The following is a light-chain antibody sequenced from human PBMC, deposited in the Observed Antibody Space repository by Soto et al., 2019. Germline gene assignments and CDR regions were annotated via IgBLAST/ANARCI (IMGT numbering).Light chain of an antibody. CDR1: QSISSW. V-gene: IGKV1-5*01. CDR2: DAS. CDR3: QQYNSYSTWT. J-gene: IGKJ1*01. Sequence: DIQMTQSPSTLSASVGARVTITCRASQSISSWLAWYQQKPGKAPKLLIYDASSLESGVPSRFSGSGSGTEFTLTISSLQPDDFATYYCQQYNSYSTWTFGQGTKVDI.